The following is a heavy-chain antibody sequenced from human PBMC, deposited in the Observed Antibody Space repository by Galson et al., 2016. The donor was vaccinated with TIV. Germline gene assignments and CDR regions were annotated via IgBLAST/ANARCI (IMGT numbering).Heavy chain of an antibody. J-gene: IGHJ6*02. CDR3: SRGNWNYGMGGAMDV. CDR1: GDSVSGNTAA. CDR2: TYYPSKWNT. V-gene: IGHV6-1*01. D-gene: IGHD1-7*01. Sequence: CAISGDSVSGNTAAWNWVRQSPSRGLEWLGRTYYPSKWNTDYAVSVKGRIIIRPDTSMNQVSLQLSSVIPDDTAVYYCSRGNWNYGMGGAMDVWGQGTSVTVSS.